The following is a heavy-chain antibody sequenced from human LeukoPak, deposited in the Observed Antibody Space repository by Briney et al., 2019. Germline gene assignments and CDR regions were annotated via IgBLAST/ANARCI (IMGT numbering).Heavy chain of an antibody. CDR3: ALIDYYNYALVY. D-gene: IGHD3-10*01. J-gene: IGHJ4*02. CDR2: IYYSGST. V-gene: IGHV4-34*11. Sequence: PSETLSLTCAVYGGSFSGYYWSWIRQPPGKGLEWIGYIYYSGSTNYSPSLKSRVSISIDTSKNQFSLNLRSVTAADTAVSYCALIDYYNYALVYWGQGTLVTVSS. CDR1: GGSFSGYY.